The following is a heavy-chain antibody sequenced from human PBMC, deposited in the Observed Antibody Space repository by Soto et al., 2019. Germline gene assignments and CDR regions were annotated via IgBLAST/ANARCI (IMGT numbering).Heavy chain of an antibody. V-gene: IGHV1-18*01. J-gene: IGHJ3*02. CDR2: ISAYNGNT. CDR3: ARESRSGWPNDAFDI. D-gene: IGHD6-19*01. CDR1: GYTFPSYG. Sequence: ASVKVSCKASGYTFPSYGLSWVRQAPGQGLEWMGWISAYNGNTNYAQKLQGRVTMTTDTSTSTAYMELRSLRSDDTAVYYCARESRSGWPNDAFDIWGQGTMVTVSS.